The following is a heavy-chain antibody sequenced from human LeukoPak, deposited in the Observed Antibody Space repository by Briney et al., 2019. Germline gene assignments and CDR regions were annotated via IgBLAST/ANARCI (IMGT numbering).Heavy chain of an antibody. CDR2: ISWNSGSI. D-gene: IGHD3-22*01. V-gene: IGHV3-9*01. J-gene: IGHJ4*02. CDR1: GFTFDDYA. Sequence: TGGSLRLSCAASGFTFDDYAMHWVRQAPGKGLEWVSGISWNSGSIGYADSVKGRFTISRDNAKNSLYLQMNSLRAEDTAVYYCAGGHSSGYYPIDYWGQGTLVTVSS. CDR3: AGGHSSGYYPIDY.